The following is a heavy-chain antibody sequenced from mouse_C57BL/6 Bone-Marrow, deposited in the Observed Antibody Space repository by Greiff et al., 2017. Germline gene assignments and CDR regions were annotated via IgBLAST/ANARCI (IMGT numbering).Heavy chain of an antibody. D-gene: IGHD2-2*01. V-gene: IGHV1-42*01. CDR1: GYSFTGYY. Sequence: VQLQQSGPELVKPGASVKISCKASGYSFTGYYMNWVKQSPEKSLEWIGEINPSTGGTTYNQKFKAKATLTVDKSSSTAYMQLKSLTSEDSAVYYCARGPMVTTGYWYFDVWGTGTTVTVSS. CDR2: INPSTGGT. CDR3: ARGPMVTTGYWYFDV. J-gene: IGHJ1*03.